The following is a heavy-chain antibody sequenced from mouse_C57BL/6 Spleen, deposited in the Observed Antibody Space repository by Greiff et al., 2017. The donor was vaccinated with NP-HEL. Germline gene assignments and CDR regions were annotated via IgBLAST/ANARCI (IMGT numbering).Heavy chain of an antibody. CDR1: GYAFSSSW. J-gene: IGHJ2*01. CDR3: ARSEPYYFDY. CDR2: IYPGDGDT. V-gene: IGHV1-82*01. Sequence: VQLQQSGPELVKPGASVKISCKASGYAFSSSWMNWVKQRPGKGLEWIGRIYPGDGDTNYNGKFKGKATLTADKSSSTAYMQLSSLTSEDSAVYFCARSEPYYFDYWGQGTTLTVSS.